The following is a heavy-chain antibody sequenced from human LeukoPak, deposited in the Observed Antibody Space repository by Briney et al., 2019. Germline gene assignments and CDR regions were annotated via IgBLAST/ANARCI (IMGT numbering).Heavy chain of an antibody. D-gene: IGHD2-15*01. J-gene: IGHJ4*02. Sequence: GGSLELSCAASGFTFSSHWMNWVRQAPGKGLEWVANIREDGTEIYYMDSVKGRFTISRDNAKNSLYLQMNSLRAEDTAVYYCARGVYSIDYRGQGTLVTVSS. V-gene: IGHV3-7*01. CDR1: GFTFSSHW. CDR3: ARGVYSIDY. CDR2: IREDGTEI.